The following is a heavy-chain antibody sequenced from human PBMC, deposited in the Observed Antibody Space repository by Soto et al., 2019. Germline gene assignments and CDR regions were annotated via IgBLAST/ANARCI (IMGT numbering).Heavy chain of an antibody. D-gene: IGHD1-26*01. Sequence: GGSLRLSCAASGLTFSTYSMNWVRQGPGKGLEWVSYISSSSGTIYYADSVRGRFTISRDNAKNSLYLQMNSLRDEDTAVYYCARGSGSYFTYWGQGTLVTVSS. CDR1: GLTFSTYS. CDR3: ARGSGSYFTY. J-gene: IGHJ4*02. CDR2: ISSSSGTI. V-gene: IGHV3-48*02.